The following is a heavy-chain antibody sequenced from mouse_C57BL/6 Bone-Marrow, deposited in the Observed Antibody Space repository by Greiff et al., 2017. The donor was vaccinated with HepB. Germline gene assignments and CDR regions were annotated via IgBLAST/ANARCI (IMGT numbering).Heavy chain of an antibody. Sequence: QVQLKESGAELARPGASVKMSCKASGYTFTSYTMHWVKLRPGQGLEWIGYINPSSGYTKYNQKFKDKATLTADKSSSTAYMQLSSLTSEDSAVYYCARSGTNAWFAYWGQGTLVTVSA. D-gene: IGHD3-1*01. J-gene: IGHJ3*01. V-gene: IGHV1-4*01. CDR2: INPSSGYT. CDR3: ARSGTNAWFAY. CDR1: GYTFTSYT.